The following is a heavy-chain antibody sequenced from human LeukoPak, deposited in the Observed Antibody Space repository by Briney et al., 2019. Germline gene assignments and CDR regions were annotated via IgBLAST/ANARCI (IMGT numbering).Heavy chain of an antibody. D-gene: IGHD3-3*01. CDR2: ISWNSGSI. V-gene: IGHV3-9*01. CDR1: GFPFSSSG. J-gene: IGHJ3*02. Sequence: PGGSLRLSCATSGFPFSSSGMSWVRQAPGKGLEWVSGISWNSGSIGYADSVKGRFTISRDNAKDSLYLQMNSLRAEDTALYYCAKDISLRFLEWLGLRAFDIWGQGTMVTVSS. CDR3: AKDISLRFLEWLGLRAFDI.